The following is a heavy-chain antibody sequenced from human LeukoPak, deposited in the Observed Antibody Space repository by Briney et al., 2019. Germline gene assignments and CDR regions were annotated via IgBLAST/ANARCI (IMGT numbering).Heavy chain of an antibody. V-gene: IGHV4-59*08. CDR1: GGSISSYY. Sequence: SETLSLTCTVSGGSISSYYWSWIRQPPGKGLEWIGYIYYSGSTNYNPSLKSRVTISVDTSKNQFSLKLSSVTAADTAVYYCARRVAAAGDLDYWGQGTLVTDSS. D-gene: IGHD6-13*01. J-gene: IGHJ4*02. CDR2: IYYSGST. CDR3: ARRVAAAGDLDY.